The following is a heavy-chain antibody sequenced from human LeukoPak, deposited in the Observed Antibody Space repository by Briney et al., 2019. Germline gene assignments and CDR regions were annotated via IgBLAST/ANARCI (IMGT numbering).Heavy chain of an antibody. CDR3: ARGRDIVVVPAAMRGPPYYYMDV. V-gene: IGHV4-30-4*08. Sequence: SETLSLTCTVSGGSISSGDYYWSWIRQPPGKGLEWIGYIYYSGSTYYNPSLKSRVAISVDTSKNQFSLKLSSVTAADTAVYYCARGRDIVVVPAAMRGPPYYYMDVWGKGTTVTVSS. CDR1: GGSISSGDYY. D-gene: IGHD2-2*01. J-gene: IGHJ6*03. CDR2: IYYSGST.